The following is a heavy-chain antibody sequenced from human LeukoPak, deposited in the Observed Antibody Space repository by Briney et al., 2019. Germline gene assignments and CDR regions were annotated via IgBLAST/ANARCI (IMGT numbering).Heavy chain of an antibody. CDR1: GYTLTELS. CDR2: FDPEDGET. D-gene: IGHD6-13*01. Sequence: ASVEVSCKVSGYTLTELSMHWVRQAPGKGLEWMGGFDPEDGETIYAQKFQGRVTMTEDTSTDTAYMELSSLRSEDTAVYYCATARQQLSRLGYDYWGQGTLVTVSS. CDR3: ATARQQLSRLGYDY. V-gene: IGHV1-24*01. J-gene: IGHJ4*02.